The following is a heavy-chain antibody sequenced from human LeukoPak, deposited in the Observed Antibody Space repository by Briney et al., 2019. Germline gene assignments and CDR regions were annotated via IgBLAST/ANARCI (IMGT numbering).Heavy chain of an antibody. J-gene: IGHJ4*02. CDR3: ARYGNWYYFDY. D-gene: IGHD4-11*01. CDR1: GYTFTSYY. V-gene: IGHV1-46*01. Sequence: ASVKVSCKASGYTFTSYYMHCVRQAPGQGLEGMGIINPSGGSTSYAQKFQGRVTMTRDTSTSTVYMELSSLRSEDTAVYYCARYGNWYYFDYWGQGTLVTVSS. CDR2: INPSGGST.